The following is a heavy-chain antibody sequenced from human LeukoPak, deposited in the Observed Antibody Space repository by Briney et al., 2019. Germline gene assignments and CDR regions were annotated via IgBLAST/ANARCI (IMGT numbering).Heavy chain of an antibody. CDR2: ISYDGSNK. CDR1: GFTFSSYG. Sequence: GGSLRLSCAASGFTFSSYGMHWVRQAPGKGLEWVAVISYDGSNKYYADSVKGRFTISRDNSKNTLYLQMNSLRAADTAVYYCARDFTYGDYGGRFDPWGQGTLVTVFS. V-gene: IGHV3-30*03. J-gene: IGHJ5*02. D-gene: IGHD4-17*01. CDR3: ARDFTYGDYGGRFDP.